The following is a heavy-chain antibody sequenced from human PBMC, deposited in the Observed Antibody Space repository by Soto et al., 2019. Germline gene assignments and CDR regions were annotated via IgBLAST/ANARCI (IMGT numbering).Heavy chain of an antibody. V-gene: IGHV4-4*07. Sequence: QVQLQESGPGLVKPSETLSLTCNVSGAPITNYYWSWIRQPAGKGLEWIGRVYTSGATKYNPSLKCRVTMSRVTSQNRFSLRLSPGIAADTAVYYWARDGWVSGVILPSHLGDYTVDVWGRGITVTVSS. D-gene: IGHD3-3*01. CDR2: VYTSGAT. CDR3: ARDGWVSGVILPSHLGDYTVDV. J-gene: IGHJ6*02. CDR1: GAPITNYY.